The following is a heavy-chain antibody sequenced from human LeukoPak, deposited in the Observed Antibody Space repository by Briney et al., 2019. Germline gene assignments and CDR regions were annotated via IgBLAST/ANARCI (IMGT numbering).Heavy chain of an antibody. CDR1: GFTFSNAW. CDR3: AREGGSYFNSMSDY. J-gene: IGHJ4*02. CDR2: IKQDGSEK. Sequence: GGSLRLSCAASGFTFSNAWMSWVRQAPGKGLEWVANIKQDGSEKYYVDSVKGRFTISRDNAKNSLYLQMNSLRAEDTAVYYCAREGGSYFNSMSDYWGQGTLVTVSS. V-gene: IGHV3-7*01. D-gene: IGHD1-26*01.